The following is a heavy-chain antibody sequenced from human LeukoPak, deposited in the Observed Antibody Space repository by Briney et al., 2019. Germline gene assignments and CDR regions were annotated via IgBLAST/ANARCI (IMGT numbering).Heavy chain of an antibody. CDR3: ARGYYDTSGYWLSYFDY. V-gene: IGHV4-59*01. CDR2: IYYSGNT. D-gene: IGHD3-22*01. CDR1: GGSMKNYY. Sequence: SETLSLTCTVSGGSMKNYYWTWNRLPPGKGLEWIGYIYYSGNTNYNPSLKSRVSISVDTSKNQLSLKLSSVTAADTAVYYCARGYYDTSGYWLSYFDYWGQGTLVTVSS. J-gene: IGHJ4*02.